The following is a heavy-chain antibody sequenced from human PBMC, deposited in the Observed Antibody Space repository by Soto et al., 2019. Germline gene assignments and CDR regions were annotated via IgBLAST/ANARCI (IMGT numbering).Heavy chain of an antibody. CDR3: ARIPSPYYYYYGMDV. CDR1: GFTFSSYA. Sequence: PGGSLRLSCAASGFTFSSYAMHWVRQAPGKGLEWVAVISHDGSNKYYADSVKGRFTISRDNSKSTLYLQMNSLRAEDTAVYYCARIPSPYYYYYGMDVWGQGTTVTVSS. D-gene: IGHD2-2*01. CDR2: ISHDGSNK. J-gene: IGHJ6*02. V-gene: IGHV3-30-3*01.